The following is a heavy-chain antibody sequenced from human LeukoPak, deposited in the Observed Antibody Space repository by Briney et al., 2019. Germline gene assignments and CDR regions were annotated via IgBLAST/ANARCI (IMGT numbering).Heavy chain of an antibody. Sequence: GGSLRLSCGASGFIFNQYCMGWVRQAPGMGPEWFSYISTSGGSTYYSASAKGRFTISRDNARNSLFLQLRRLTAEDTAVYYCARDPRGDFVWGHRFDYWGQGVLVTVSS. J-gene: IGHJ4*02. CDR2: ISTSGGST. CDR3: ARDPRGDFVWGHRFDY. D-gene: IGHD3-16*01. V-gene: IGHV3-11*01. CDR1: GFIFNQYC.